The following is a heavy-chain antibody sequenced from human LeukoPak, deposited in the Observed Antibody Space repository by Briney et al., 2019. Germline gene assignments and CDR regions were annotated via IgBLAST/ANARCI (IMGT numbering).Heavy chain of an antibody. CDR2: IYYSGST. D-gene: IGHD6-13*01. CDR1: NGSISSYY. CDR3: ARGLRIAAAGCFDP. Sequence: SETLSLTCTVSNGSISSYYWSWIRQPPGKGLEWIGYIYYSGSTNYNPSLKSRVTISVDTSKNQFSLKLSSVTAADTAVYYCARGLRIAAAGCFDPWGQGTLVTVSS. V-gene: IGHV4-59*08. J-gene: IGHJ5*02.